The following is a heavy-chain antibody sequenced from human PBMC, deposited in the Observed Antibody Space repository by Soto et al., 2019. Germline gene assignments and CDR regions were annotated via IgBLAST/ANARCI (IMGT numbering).Heavy chain of an antibody. V-gene: IGHV4-31*03. CDR3: ARDCDRSSTSCWDWFDP. CDR1: GGSISSGGYY. D-gene: IGHD2-2*01. J-gene: IGHJ5*02. CDR2: IYYSGST. Sequence: PSETLSLTCTVSGGSISSGGYYWSWIRQHPGKGLEWIGYIYYSGSTYYNPSLKSRVTISVDTSKNQFSLKLSSVTAADTAVYYCARDCDRSSTSCWDWFDPWGQGTLVTVSS.